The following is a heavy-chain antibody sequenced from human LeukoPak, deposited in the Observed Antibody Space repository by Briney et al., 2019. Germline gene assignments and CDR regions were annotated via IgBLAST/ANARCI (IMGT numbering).Heavy chain of an antibody. V-gene: IGHV4-31*03. CDR3: ARGGNRFVGFYFDY. CDR1: GDSMRTSDHY. CDR2: INHRGTT. Sequence: PSQTLSLTCTVSGDSMRTSDHYWAWIRQHTGKGPETIGFINHRGTTNHNPSLKNRVAISVDASKNQFSLRLSSMTAGDTAVYFCARGGNRFVGFYFDYWGQGILVTVSS. D-gene: IGHD1-26*01. J-gene: IGHJ4*02.